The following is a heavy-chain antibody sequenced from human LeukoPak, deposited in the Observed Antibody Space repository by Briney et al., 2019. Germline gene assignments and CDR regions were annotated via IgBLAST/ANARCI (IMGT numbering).Heavy chain of an antibody. D-gene: IGHD1-14*01. CDR3: ARASEDYYYYYMDV. CDR1: GGSISSYY. CDR2: IYYSGST. V-gene: IGHV4-59*01. J-gene: IGHJ6*03. Sequence: SETLSHPCTVSGGSISSYYWSWIRQPPWKGLQWIGDIYYSGSTIYNPSLKSRVTISVDTSKNQFSLKLSSVTAADTAVYYCARASEDYYYYYMDVWGKGTTVTISS.